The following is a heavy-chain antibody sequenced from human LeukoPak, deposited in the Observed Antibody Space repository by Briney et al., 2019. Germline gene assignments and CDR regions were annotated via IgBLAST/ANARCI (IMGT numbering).Heavy chain of an antibody. CDR3: ARGNRYYDFWSGYRSSDNWFDL. J-gene: IGHJ5*02. Sequence: SVKVSCKASGGTFSSYAISWVRQAPGQGLEWMGGIIPIFGTANYAQKFQGRVTITTDEFTSTDYMELSSLRSEDTAVYYCARGNRYYDFWSGYRSSDNWFDLWGQGTLVTVSS. V-gene: IGHV1-69*05. CDR2: IIPIFGTA. CDR1: GGTFSSYA. D-gene: IGHD3-3*01.